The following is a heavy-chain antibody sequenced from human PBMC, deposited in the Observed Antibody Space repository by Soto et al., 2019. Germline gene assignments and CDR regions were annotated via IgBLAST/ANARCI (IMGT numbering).Heavy chain of an antibody. D-gene: IGHD2-15*01. CDR1: GFTFSSYT. Sequence: PGGSLILSCAASGFTFSSYTMHWVRQAPGKGLEWVAVIWYDGSNKYYADSVKGRFTISRDNSKNTLSLQMNSLRAEDTAVYYCVARRAATADYWGQGTLVTVSS. V-gene: IGHV3-33*01. CDR3: VARRAATADY. CDR2: IWYDGSNK. J-gene: IGHJ4*02.